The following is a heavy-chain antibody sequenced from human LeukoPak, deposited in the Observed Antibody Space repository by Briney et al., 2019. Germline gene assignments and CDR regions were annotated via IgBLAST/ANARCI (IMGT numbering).Heavy chain of an antibody. CDR1: GSTFSTYD. Sequence: PGGSLRLACAASGSTFSTYDMSWVRQAPGKGLEWVSSISPRGGNTYHADSVKGRFTISRDNSKNTLYLQMNSLRAEDTAVYYCAKGLGVGATDYFDYWGQGTLVTVSS. J-gene: IGHJ4*02. V-gene: IGHV3-23*01. CDR2: ISPRGGNT. D-gene: IGHD1-26*01. CDR3: AKGLGVGATDYFDY.